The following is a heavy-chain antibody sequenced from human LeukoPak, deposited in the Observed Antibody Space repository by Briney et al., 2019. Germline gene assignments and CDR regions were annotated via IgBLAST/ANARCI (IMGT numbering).Heavy chain of an antibody. CDR1: GYTFSTCS. CDR2: ISSSSSYI. D-gene: IGHD6-19*01. Sequence: GGSLRLSCAASGYTFSTCSMNWVRQAPGKGLEWVSSISSSSSYIYYADSVKGRLTISRDNAKNSLYLQMNSLRAEDTAVYYCARVPVGSGWSYYFDYWGQGTLVTVSS. CDR3: ARVPVGSGWSYYFDY. V-gene: IGHV3-21*01. J-gene: IGHJ4*02.